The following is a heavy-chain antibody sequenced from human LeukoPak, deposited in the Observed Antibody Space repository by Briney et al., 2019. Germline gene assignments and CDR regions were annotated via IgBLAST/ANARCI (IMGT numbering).Heavy chain of an antibody. D-gene: IGHD6-19*01. V-gene: IGHV1-8*01. CDR1: GYTFTSYD. CDR2: MNPNSGNT. CDR3: ARELRAVAGRGIDY. Sequence: ASVKVSCKASGYTFTSYDINWVRQATGQGLEWMGWMNPNSGNTGYAQKFQGRVTMTRNTSISTAYMGLSSLRSEDTAVYYCARELRAVAGRGIDYWGQGTLVTVSS. J-gene: IGHJ4*02.